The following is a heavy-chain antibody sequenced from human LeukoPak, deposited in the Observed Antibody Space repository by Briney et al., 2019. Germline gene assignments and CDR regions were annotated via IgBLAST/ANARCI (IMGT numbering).Heavy chain of an antibody. D-gene: IGHD3-10*01. CDR2: IGDSGGST. Sequence: GGSLRLSCAASGSTFSTYAMTWVRQAPGKGLEWVSTIGDSGGSTSYADSVKGRFTISRDNSKSTLYLQMNSLRVEDTAVYYCAKDLSGSGRLYDYWGQGTLVTVSS. CDR1: GSTFSTYA. V-gene: IGHV3-23*01. CDR3: AKDLSGSGRLYDY. J-gene: IGHJ4*02.